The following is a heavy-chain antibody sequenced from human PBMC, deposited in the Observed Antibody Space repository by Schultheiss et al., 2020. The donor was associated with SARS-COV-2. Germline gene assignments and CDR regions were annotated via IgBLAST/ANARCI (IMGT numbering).Heavy chain of an antibody. CDR1: GDSVSNNIAA. V-gene: IGHV6-1*01. CDR3: ARDRGAYSGYDRSPYALYV. CDR2: TLYRSKWYT. Sequence: SQTLSLTCAISGDSVSNNIAAWNWIRQSPSRGLEWLGRTLYRSKWYTESALSVKGRITINADTSKNQFTLELNSVTPEDSAVYYCARDRGAYSGYDRSPYALYVWGQGTTVTVSS. J-gene: IGHJ6*01. D-gene: IGHD5-12*01.